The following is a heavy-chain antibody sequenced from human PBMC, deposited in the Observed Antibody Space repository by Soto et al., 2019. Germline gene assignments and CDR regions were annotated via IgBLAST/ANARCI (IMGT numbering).Heavy chain of an antibody. CDR2: IYFDVMT. Sequence: QVQLLESGTELVKPSQTLSLSCIVSGSSLSSGGYYWNWIRQNPGKGLEWIGYIYFDVMTYYNPSLESRVTMSIDASKNQFSLHLSSVTAADTAVYYCARDRYGDYYAYWGQGILVTVSS. CDR1: GSSLSSGGYY. D-gene: IGHD3-22*01. CDR3: ARDRYGDYYAY. J-gene: IGHJ4*02. V-gene: IGHV4-31*03.